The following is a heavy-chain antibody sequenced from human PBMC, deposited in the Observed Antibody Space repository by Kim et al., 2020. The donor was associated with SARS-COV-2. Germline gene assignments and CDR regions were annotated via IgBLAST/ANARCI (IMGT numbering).Heavy chain of an antibody. J-gene: IGHJ6*03. CDR1: GFTFSSYG. CDR3: ARDIRSYYYMDV. Sequence: GGSLRLSYAASGFTFSSYGMHWVRQAPGKGLEWVAVIWYDGSNKDYVDSVKGRFTISRDNSKNTLNLQMNSLRAEDTAVYYCARDIRSYYYMDVWGKGTT. V-gene: IGHV3-33*01. CDR2: IWYDGSNK.